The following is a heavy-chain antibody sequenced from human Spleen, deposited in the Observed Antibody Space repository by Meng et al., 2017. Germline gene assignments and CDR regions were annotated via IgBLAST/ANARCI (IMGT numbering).Heavy chain of an antibody. V-gene: IGHV1-18*01. J-gene: IGHJ4*02. Sequence: QVQLQQSGDAVKKPGASVKVSCKASGYTYTDYQTDWVRQAPGQGLEWMGWIHPSGHPTYAQKFQGRVTMTIDTSTTTASMELRSLRSDDSALYYCVKHSSDWSLDSWGQGTLVTVSS. D-gene: IGHD6-19*01. CDR3: VKHSSDWSLDS. CDR2: IHPSGHP. CDR1: GYTYTDYQ.